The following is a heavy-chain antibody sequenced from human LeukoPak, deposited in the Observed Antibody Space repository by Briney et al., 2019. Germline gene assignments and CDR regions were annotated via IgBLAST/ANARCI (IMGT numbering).Heavy chain of an antibody. CDR3: ARVPVTHIAAADYYFDY. J-gene: IGHJ4*02. Sequence: SETLSLTCTVSGGSISSYYWSWIRQPPGKGLEWIGYIYYSGSTNYNPSLKSRVTISVDTSKNQFSLKLSSVTAADTAMYYCARVPVTHIAAADYYFDYWGQGTLVTVSS. CDR2: IYYSGST. V-gene: IGHV4-59*01. D-gene: IGHD6-13*01. CDR1: GGSISSYY.